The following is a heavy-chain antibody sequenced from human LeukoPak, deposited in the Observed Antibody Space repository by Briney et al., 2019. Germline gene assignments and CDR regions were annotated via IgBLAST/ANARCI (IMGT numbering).Heavy chain of an antibody. J-gene: IGHJ4*02. CDR3: AKDFGRYYYDSSGYFSLPYSYYFDY. Sequence: PGGSLRLSCAASGFTFSSYGMRWVRQAPGKGLEWVAVISYDGSNKYYADSVKGRFTISRDNSKNTLYLQMNSLRAEDTAVYYCAKDFGRYYYDSSGYFSLPYSYYFDYWGQGTLVTVSS. CDR1: GFTFSSYG. V-gene: IGHV3-30*18. CDR2: ISYDGSNK. D-gene: IGHD3-22*01.